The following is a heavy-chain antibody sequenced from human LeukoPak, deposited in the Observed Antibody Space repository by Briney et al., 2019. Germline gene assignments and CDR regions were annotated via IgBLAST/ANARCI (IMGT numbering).Heavy chain of an antibody. Sequence: GGSLRLSCAASGFTFSSYWMHWVRQAPGKGLVWVSRINSDGSSTSYADSVKGRFTISRDNAKNTLYLQMNSLRAEDTAVYYCARLYSSSSGLRAFDYWGQGTLVTVSS. D-gene: IGHD6-6*01. J-gene: IGHJ4*02. CDR2: INSDGSST. CDR3: ARLYSSSSGLRAFDY. CDR1: GFTFSSYW. V-gene: IGHV3-74*01.